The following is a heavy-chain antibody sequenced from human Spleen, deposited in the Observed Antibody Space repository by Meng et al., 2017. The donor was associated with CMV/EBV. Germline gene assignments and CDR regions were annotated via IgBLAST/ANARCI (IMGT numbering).Heavy chain of an antibody. Sequence: GESLKISCQGSGYSFTHYWIGWVRQMPGKGLEWLGTIYPGDANTRYSPSFQGQVTISADKSISTAYLQWSSLKASDTAMYYCARQPRAFDIWGQGTMVTVSS. CDR2: IYPGDANT. V-gene: IGHV5-51*01. CDR1: GYSFTHYW. CDR3: ARQPRAFDI. J-gene: IGHJ3*02.